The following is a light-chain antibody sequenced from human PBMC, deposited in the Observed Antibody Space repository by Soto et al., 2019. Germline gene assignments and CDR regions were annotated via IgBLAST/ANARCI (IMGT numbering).Light chain of an antibody. CDR1: QNIDTF. V-gene: IGKV1-39*01. Sequence: DIRMTQSPSSLSASVGDSVTISCRSSQNIDTFLNWYQQKAGEAPKLLIRSSTTLQDGVPSRFTGSGSGTEFALTIGSLQPEDFASYYCQQSHSAPTFGQGTKV. CDR2: SST. CDR3: QQSHSAPT. J-gene: IGKJ1*01.